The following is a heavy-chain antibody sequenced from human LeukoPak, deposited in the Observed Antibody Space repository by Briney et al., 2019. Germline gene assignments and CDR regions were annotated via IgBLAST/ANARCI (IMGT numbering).Heavy chain of an antibody. CDR2: MNPNSGNT. CDR3: ARGTRVTTGSAVVY. J-gene: IGHJ4*02. Sequence: ALVKVSCKASGYTFTSYDINWVRQATGQGLEWMGWMNPNSGNTGYAQKFQGRVTMTRNTSISTAYMELSSLRSEDTAVYYCARGTRVTTGSAVVYWGQGTLVTVSS. V-gene: IGHV1-8*01. D-gene: IGHD4-17*01. CDR1: GYTFTSYD.